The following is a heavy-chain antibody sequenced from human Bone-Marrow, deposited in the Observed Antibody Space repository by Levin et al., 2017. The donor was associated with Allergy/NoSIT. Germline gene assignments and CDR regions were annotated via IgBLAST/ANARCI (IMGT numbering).Heavy chain of an antibody. Sequence: ASVKVSCKASGYTFSNYGVSWVRQAPGQGLEWMGWISTYNGHTNYAQKFRGRVTLTTDTSTNTVYMELRSLRSDDTAVYYCARDRKADMSPPGVSWFDPWGQGTLVTVSS. CDR2: ISTYNGHT. D-gene: IGHD1-14*01. J-gene: IGHJ5*02. CDR3: ARDRKADMSPPGVSWFDP. V-gene: IGHV1-18*01. CDR1: GYTFSNYG.